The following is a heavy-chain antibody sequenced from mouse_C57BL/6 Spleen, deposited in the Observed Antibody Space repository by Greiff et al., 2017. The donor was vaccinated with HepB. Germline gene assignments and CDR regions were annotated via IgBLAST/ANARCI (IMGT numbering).Heavy chain of an antibody. CDR2: IWGVGST. J-gene: IGHJ1*03. Sequence: VKLVESGPGLVAPSQSLSITCTVSGFSLTSYGVDWVRQSPGKGLEWLGVIWGVGSTNYNSALKSRLSISKDNSKSQVFLKMNSLQTDDTAMYYCARNYYGSRNWYFDVWGTGTTVTVSS. D-gene: IGHD1-1*01. V-gene: IGHV2-6*01. CDR3: ARNYYGSRNWYFDV. CDR1: GFSLTSYG.